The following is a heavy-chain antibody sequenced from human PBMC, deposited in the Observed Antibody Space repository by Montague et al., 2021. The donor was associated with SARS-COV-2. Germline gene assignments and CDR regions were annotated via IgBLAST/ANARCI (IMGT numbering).Heavy chain of an antibody. CDR2: IYGGGST. D-gene: IGHD3-3*01. V-gene: IGHV3-53*04. J-gene: IGHJ6*02. CDR1: GFIVSSNY. CDR3: ARTLYERGGMDV. Sequence: SLRLSCAASGFIVSSNYMSWVRQAPGKGLEWVSVIYGGGSTFYADSVKGRFTISRHNSKNTLYLQMNSLRPEDTAVYYCARTLYERGGMDVWGQGTTVIVSS.